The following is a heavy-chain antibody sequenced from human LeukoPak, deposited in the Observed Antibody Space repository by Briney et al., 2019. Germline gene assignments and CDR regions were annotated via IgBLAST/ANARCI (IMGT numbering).Heavy chain of an antibody. J-gene: IGHJ4*02. D-gene: IGHD3-16*02. CDR1: GYSISSGYY. Sequence: SETLSLTCTVSGYSISSGYYWGWFWQPPGKGLQWIGTIYHSGLTYYNPSLKSRVTISVDTSKNQFSLNLSSVTASDTAVYYCARSDFGELSWGQRTLVTVSS. CDR2: IYHSGLT. V-gene: IGHV4-38-2*02. CDR3: ARSDFGELS.